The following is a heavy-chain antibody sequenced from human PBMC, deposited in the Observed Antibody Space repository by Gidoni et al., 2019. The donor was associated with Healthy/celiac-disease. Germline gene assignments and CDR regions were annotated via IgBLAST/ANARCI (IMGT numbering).Heavy chain of an antibody. CDR2: LYPGDSDT. V-gene: IGHV5-51*01. CDR1: GYSFTSYW. Sequence: EVQLVQSGAEVKKPGESLKISCKGSGYSFTSYWIGWVRQMPGTGLEWMGILYPGDSDTRYSPSFQGQVTISADKSISTAYLQWSSLKASDTAMYYCVRRGPYDFWSGRIYYGMDVWGQGTTVTVSS. D-gene: IGHD3-3*01. J-gene: IGHJ6*02. CDR3: VRRGPYDFWSGRIYYGMDV.